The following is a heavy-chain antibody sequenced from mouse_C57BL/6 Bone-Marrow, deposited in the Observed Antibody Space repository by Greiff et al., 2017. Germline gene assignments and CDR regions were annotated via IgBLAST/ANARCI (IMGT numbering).Heavy chain of an antibody. CDR2: ISSGSSTI. CDR1: GFTFSDYG. Sequence: EVMLVESGGGLVKPGGSLKLSCAASGFTFSDYGMHWVRQAPEKGLEWVAYISSGSSTIYYVDPVKGRFTISRDNAKNTLFLQMPSLRSEDTAMYDCARRGTVVSVYAMDYWGQGTSVTVSS. V-gene: IGHV5-17*01. D-gene: IGHD1-1*01. J-gene: IGHJ4*01. CDR3: ARRGTVVSVYAMDY.